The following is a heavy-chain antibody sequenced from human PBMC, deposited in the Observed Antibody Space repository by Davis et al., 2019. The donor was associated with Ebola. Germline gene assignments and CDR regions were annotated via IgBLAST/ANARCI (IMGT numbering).Heavy chain of an antibody. D-gene: IGHD6-19*01. CDR3: TSTLAVAGHDTVDY. Sequence: GESLKISCAASGFTFSGSAMHWVRQACGKGLEWVGRIRSKANSYATAYAASVKGRFTISRDDSKNTAYLQMNSLKTEDTAVYYCTSTLAVAGHDTVDYWGQGTLVTVSS. CDR2: IRSKANSYAT. V-gene: IGHV3-73*01. J-gene: IGHJ4*02. CDR1: GFTFSGSA.